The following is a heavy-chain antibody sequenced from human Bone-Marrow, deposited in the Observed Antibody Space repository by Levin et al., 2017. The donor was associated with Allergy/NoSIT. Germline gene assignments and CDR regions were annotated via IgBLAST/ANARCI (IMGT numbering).Heavy chain of an antibody. J-gene: IGHJ4*02. D-gene: IGHD1-26*01. CDR2: IYYSGST. Sequence: SETLSLTCTVSGGSISSGGYYWSWIRQHPGKGLEWIGYIYYSGSTYYNPFLKSRVTISVDTSKNQFSLKLSSVTAADTAVYYCARVAGSLHPPDGGTGDYWGQGTLVTVSS. V-gene: IGHV4-31*03. CDR1: GGSISSGGYY. CDR3: ARVAGSLHPPDGGTGDY.